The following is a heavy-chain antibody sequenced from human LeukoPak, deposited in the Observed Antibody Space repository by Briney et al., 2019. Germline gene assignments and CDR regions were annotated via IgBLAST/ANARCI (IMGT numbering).Heavy chain of an antibody. V-gene: IGHV3-48*01. D-gene: IGHD1-26*01. CDR3: ARDPSVGATNFDY. Sequence: PGGSLRLSCAASGFTVSSNYMNWVRQAPGKGLEWISDISSSTNIIHYADSVKGRFTISRDNAKNSLYLQMNSLRAEDTAVYYCARDPSVGATNFDYWGQGTLVTVSS. CDR1: GFTVSSNY. J-gene: IGHJ4*02. CDR2: ISSSTNII.